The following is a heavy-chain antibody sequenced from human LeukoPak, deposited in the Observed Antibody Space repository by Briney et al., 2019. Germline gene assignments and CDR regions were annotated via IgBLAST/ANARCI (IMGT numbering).Heavy chain of an antibody. V-gene: IGHV3-11*01. CDR1: GFTFSDYY. J-gene: IGHJ4*02. CDR2: ISSSGSII. CDR3: ARRYYYGSGSYFFDY. D-gene: IGHD3-10*01. Sequence: GGSLRLSCAASGFTFSDYYMSWIRQAPGKGLEWVSYISSSGSIIYYADSVKGRFTISRDNAKNSPYLQMNSLRAEDTAVYYCARRYYYGSGSYFFDYWGQGTLVTVSS.